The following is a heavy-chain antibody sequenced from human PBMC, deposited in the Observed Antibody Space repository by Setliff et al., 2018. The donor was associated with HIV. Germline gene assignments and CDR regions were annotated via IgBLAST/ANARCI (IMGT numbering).Heavy chain of an antibody. D-gene: IGHD6-13*01. V-gene: IGHV4-39*01. CDR2: FYNSGSN. J-gene: IGHJ4*02. CDR3: ARHESGRSSSWSNFDY. Sequence: SETLSLTCSVSGGSISSRSPYYWGWVRQPPGKGLEWIGSFYNSGSNYYNPSLKSRVTISVDTSKNQFSLKLSSVTAADTAVYYCARHESGRSSSWSNFDYWGQGTLVTVSS. CDR1: GGSISSRSPYY.